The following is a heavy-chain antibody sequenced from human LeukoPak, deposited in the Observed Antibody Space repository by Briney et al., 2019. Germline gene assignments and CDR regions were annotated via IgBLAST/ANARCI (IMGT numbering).Heavy chain of an antibody. D-gene: IGHD2-2*01. J-gene: IGHJ4*02. CDR2: INTNTGNP. CDR3: ARVQGYCSTTSCYPHY. Sequence: ASVKVSCKASGYTLTNYALNWGRQAPGQGLEWMGWINTNTGNPTYAQGFTGRFVFSLDTSVNTAYLQISSLKAEDTAIYYCARVQGYCSTTSCYPHYWGQGTLVTVSS. V-gene: IGHV7-4-1*02. CDR1: GYTLTNYA.